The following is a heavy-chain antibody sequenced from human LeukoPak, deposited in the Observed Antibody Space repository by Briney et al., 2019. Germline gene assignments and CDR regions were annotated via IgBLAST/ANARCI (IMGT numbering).Heavy chain of an antibody. Sequence: GESLKISCKGSGYSFTSYWIGWVRQMPGKGLEWMGIIYPGDSDTRYSPSFQGQVTISADKSISTAYLQWSSLKASDTAMYYCAIPNRRIHPYYYYGMDVWGQGTTVTVSS. D-gene: IGHD1-14*01. CDR3: AIPNRRIHPYYYYGMDV. CDR2: IYPGDSDT. V-gene: IGHV5-51*01. CDR1: GYSFTSYW. J-gene: IGHJ6*02.